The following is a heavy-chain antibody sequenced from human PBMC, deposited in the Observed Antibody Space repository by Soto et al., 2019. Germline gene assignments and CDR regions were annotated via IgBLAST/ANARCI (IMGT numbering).Heavy chain of an antibody. CDR2: IWYDGSNK. D-gene: IGHD6-13*01. Sequence: QVQLVESGGGVDQPGRSLRLSCAASGFTFSSYGMHWVRQAPGKGLEWVAVIWYDGSNKYYADSVKGRFTISRDNSKNTLYLQMNSLRAEDTAVYYCARETIAAATFDYWGQGTLVTVSS. CDR3: ARETIAAATFDY. J-gene: IGHJ4*02. V-gene: IGHV3-33*01. CDR1: GFTFSSYG.